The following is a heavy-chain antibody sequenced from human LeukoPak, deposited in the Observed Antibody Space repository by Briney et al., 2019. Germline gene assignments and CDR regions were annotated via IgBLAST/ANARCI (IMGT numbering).Heavy chain of an antibody. CDR3: ARDYGDSYYYYYGKDV. V-gene: IGHV1-69*04. CDR2: IIPILGIA. Sequence: SVKVSCKASGGTFSSYAISWVRQAPGQGLEWMGRIIPILGIANYAQKFQGRVTITADKSTSTAYMELSSLRSEDTAVYYCARDYGDSYYYYYGKDVWGQGTTVNGS. D-gene: IGHD4-17*01. CDR1: GGTFSSYA. J-gene: IGHJ6*02.